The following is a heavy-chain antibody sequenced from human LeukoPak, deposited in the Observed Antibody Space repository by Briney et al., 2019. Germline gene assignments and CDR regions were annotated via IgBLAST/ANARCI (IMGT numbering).Heavy chain of an antibody. CDR2: IRGSGRTT. CDR3: ARDARDGYGGNPFDY. CDR1: GFNFNIYW. J-gene: IGHJ4*02. D-gene: IGHD4-23*01. Sequence: GGSLRLSCAASGFNFNIYWMNWVRQAPGKGLEWVSVIRGSGRTTYYADSVKGRFTISRDNSKNTLYLQMNSLRAEDTAVYYCARDARDGYGGNPFDYWGQGTLVTVSS. V-gene: IGHV3-23*01.